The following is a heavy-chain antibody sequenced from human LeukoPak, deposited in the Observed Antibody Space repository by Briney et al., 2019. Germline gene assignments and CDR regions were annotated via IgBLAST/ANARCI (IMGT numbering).Heavy chain of an antibody. CDR1: GGSVSSHY. Sequence: SETLSLTCTVSGGSVSSHYWSWIRQPPGEGLEWIGYICYSGSTNYNPSLKSRVTISVDTSKNQFSLKLSSVTAADTAVYYCARGLDTNDWSDAFDIWGQGTMVTVSS. J-gene: IGHJ3*02. D-gene: IGHD2-21*01. CDR3: ARGLDTNDWSDAFDI. V-gene: IGHV4-59*02. CDR2: ICYSGST.